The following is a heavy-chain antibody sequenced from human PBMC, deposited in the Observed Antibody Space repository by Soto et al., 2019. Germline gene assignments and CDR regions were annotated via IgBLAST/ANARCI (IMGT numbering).Heavy chain of an antibody. D-gene: IGHD3-22*01. V-gene: IGHV3-23*01. Sequence: GESLKISCAASGFTFSSYAMSWVRQAPGKGLEWVSAISGSGGSTYYADSVKGRFTISRDNSKNTLYLQMNSLRAEDTAVYYCAKDPGYYDSSGYYAFDIWGQGTMVTVSS. J-gene: IGHJ3*02. CDR3: AKDPGYYDSSGYYAFDI. CDR2: ISGSGGST. CDR1: GFTFSSYA.